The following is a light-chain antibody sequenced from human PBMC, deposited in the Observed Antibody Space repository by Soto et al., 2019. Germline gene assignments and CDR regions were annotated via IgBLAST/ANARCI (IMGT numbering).Light chain of an antibody. V-gene: IGLV4-69*01. Sequence: QLVLTQSPSASASLGASVKLTCTLSSGHSNYAIAWHQQQPEKGPRFLMKLTSDGSHIKGDGIPDRFSGSSSGSERYLTISSLQSEDEADYYCQTWVSGHVVFGGGTKLTVL. CDR1: SGHSNYA. J-gene: IGLJ2*01. CDR2: LTSDGSH. CDR3: QTWVSGHVV.